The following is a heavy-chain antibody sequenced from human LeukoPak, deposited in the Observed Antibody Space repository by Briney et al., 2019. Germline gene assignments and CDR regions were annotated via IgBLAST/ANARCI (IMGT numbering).Heavy chain of an antibody. V-gene: IGHV1-46*01. J-gene: IGHJ4*02. Sequence: GASVKVSCKASGYTFTGYYMHWVRQAPGQGLEWMGIINPNSGSASYAQEFQGRVTMTRDTSTSTVYMELSSLRSEDTAVYYCARGLYSGWYVYWGQGTLVTVSS. D-gene: IGHD6-19*01. CDR2: INPNSGSA. CDR3: ARGLYSGWYVY. CDR1: GYTFTGYY.